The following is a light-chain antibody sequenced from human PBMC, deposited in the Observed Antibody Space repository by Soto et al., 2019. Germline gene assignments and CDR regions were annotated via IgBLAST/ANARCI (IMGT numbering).Light chain of an antibody. J-gene: IGKJ4*01. CDR1: PSVSNN. V-gene: IGKV3-15*01. CDR2: GPS. CDR3: QQYHNWPPLT. Sequence: EIVMTQSPATLSVSPGARATLSCRASPSVSNNFAWYQQKPGQAPMLLIYGPSTRATGIPARFSVGGSETEFTLTISSLQSEDFAVYYCQQYHNWPPLTFGGGTKVAIK.